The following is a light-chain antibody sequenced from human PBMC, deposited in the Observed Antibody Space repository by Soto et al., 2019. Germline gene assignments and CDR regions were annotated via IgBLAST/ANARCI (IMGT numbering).Light chain of an antibody. CDR1: GSNIGSNF. CDR3: ATWDDSLNGYWV. V-gene: IGLV1-44*01. CDR2: GNH. J-gene: IGLJ3*02. Sequence: QSVLTQPPSASGTPGQRVTISCSGSGSNIGSNFVNWYQQVPGTAPKLLIYGNHQRLSGVPDRFSGSKSGTSASLAISGLQSEDEAQYYCATWDDSLNGYWVFGGGTKVTVL.